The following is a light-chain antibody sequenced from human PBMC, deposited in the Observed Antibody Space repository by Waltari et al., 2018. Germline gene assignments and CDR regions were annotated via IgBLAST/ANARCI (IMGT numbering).Light chain of an antibody. CDR1: QRVSRA. V-gene: IGKV3-20*01. CDR2: GAS. CDR3: QHYVRLPAT. J-gene: IGKJ1*01. Sequence: EIVLTQSPGLLSLSPGERATLSCRASQRVSRALAWYQQKPGQAPRLLIYGASNRATGIPDRFSGGGSGTDFSLTISRLEPEDFAVYYCQHYVRLPATFGQGTKVEIK.